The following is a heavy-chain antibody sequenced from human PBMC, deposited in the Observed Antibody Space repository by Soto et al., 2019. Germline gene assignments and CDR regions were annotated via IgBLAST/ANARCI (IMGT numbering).Heavy chain of an antibody. V-gene: IGHV3-23*01. CDR2: ISGSGGST. Sequence: HPGGSLRLSCAASGFTFSSYAMSWVRQAPGKGLEWVSAISGSGGSTYYADSVKGRFTISRDNSKNTLYLQMNSLRAEDTAVYYCAKDRKRGIAAAGTSSDYPGHWGQGTLVTVSS. CDR1: GFTFSSYA. J-gene: IGHJ4*02. CDR3: AKDRKRGIAAAGTSSDYPGH. D-gene: IGHD6-13*01.